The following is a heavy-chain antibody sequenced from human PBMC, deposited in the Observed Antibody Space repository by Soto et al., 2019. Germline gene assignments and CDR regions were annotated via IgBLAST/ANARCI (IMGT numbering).Heavy chain of an antibody. V-gene: IGHV1-69*02. CDR1: GGTFSSYT. CDR2: IIPILSIA. Sequence: ASVKVSCKASGGTFSSYTISWVRQAPGQGLEWIGRIIPILSIANYAQKFQERVTITRDMSTSTAYMELSSLRSEDTAVYYCAAYDFWSGYSLDAFDIWGQGTMVTVSS. J-gene: IGHJ3*02. D-gene: IGHD3-3*01. CDR3: AAYDFWSGYSLDAFDI.